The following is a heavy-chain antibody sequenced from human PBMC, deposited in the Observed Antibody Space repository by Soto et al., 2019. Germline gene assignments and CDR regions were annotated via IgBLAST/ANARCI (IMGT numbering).Heavy chain of an antibody. CDR1: GFTFSSYA. J-gene: IGHJ6*02. CDR2: ISYDGSNK. D-gene: IGHD5-12*01. Sequence: ESGGGVVQPGRSLRLSCAASGFTFSSYAMHWVRQAPGKGLEWVAVISYDGSNKYYADSVKGRLTISRDNSNNTLYLQMNSLRTEDAAVYYCARDKGGRDGYNFGDDYYGMDVWGHGTTVAFAS. CDR3: ARDKGGRDGYNFGDDYYGMDV. V-gene: IGHV3-30-3*01.